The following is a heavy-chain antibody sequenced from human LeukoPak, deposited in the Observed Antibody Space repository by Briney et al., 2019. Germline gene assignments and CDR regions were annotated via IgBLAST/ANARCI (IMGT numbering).Heavy chain of an antibody. D-gene: IGHD3-22*01. J-gene: IGHJ3*02. Sequence: GGSVRLSCAASGFNVSNNYMNWVRQAPGKGLEWVSVIFSSGPTYYADSVKGRFTISRDTSKNALYLQMNSLRAEDTAVYFCARGSFSGFPAVNMTVVQGAFDIWGQGTVVSVSS. CDR3: ARGSFSGFPAVNMTVVQGAFDI. CDR2: IFSSGPT. V-gene: IGHV3-53*01. CDR1: GFNVSNNY.